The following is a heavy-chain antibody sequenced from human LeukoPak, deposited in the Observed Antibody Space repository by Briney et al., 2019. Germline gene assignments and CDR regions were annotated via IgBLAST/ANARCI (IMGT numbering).Heavy chain of an antibody. CDR2: LNGSDGSI. V-gene: IGHV3-23*01. Sequence: TGGSLRLSCAASGFTFCNYAMNGVRQAPGKGLEWVSGLNGSDGSIDYVDSVKGRFTISRANSKNTLYLQMNSLRAEDTAIYYCAKDLDDYYDSSGSGNYWGQGALVTVSP. CDR3: AKDLDDYYDSSGSGNY. D-gene: IGHD3-22*01. CDR1: GFTFCNYA. J-gene: IGHJ4*02.